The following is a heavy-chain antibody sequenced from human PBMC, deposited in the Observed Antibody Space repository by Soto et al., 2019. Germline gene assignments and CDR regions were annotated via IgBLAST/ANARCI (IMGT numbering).Heavy chain of an antibody. J-gene: IGHJ5*02. V-gene: IGHV4-30-2*01. D-gene: IGHD2-15*01. CDR3: ARGQVGAANH. CDR1: GGSVSSGGYS. Sequence: QLQLQESGSGLVKPSPTLSLTCAVSGGSVSSGGYSWSWIRQPPGKGLEWIGYIYHSGSTYYNPSLTSRVTISVDRSKNQFSLKLSSVTAADTAVYDCARGQVGAANHWGQGNLVTVSS. CDR2: IYHSGST.